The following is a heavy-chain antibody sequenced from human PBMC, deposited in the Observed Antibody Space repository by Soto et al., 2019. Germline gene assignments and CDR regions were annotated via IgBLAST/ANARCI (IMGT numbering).Heavy chain of an antibody. CDR1: GFSFRTYG. CDR2: ISYDGSNQ. J-gene: IGHJ4*02. CDR3: AIGEGGHYDYSLVY. Sequence: GGSLRLSCAASGFSFRTYGMHWVRQAPGKGLEWVAVISYDGSNQQYTDSVKGRFTISRDNTKNTLHLQMNSLRAEDTAVYYCAIGEGGHYDYSLVYWCQGPQVTVSS. V-gene: IGHV3-30*03. D-gene: IGHD3-3*01.